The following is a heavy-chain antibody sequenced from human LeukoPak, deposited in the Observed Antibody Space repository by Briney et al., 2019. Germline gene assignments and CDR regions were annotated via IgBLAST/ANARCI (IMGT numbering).Heavy chain of an antibody. CDR2: MDPVSANT. V-gene: IGHV1-8*03. Sequence: ASVKVSCKASGYTFTSYDINWVRQATGRGLEWMGWMDPVSANTGYAQKFQGRVTITRNTSISTAYMELSSLRSEDTAVYYCARGGGYSYGALDYWGRGTPVTVSS. J-gene: IGHJ4*02. D-gene: IGHD5-18*01. CDR3: ARGGGYSYGALDY. CDR1: GYTFTSYD.